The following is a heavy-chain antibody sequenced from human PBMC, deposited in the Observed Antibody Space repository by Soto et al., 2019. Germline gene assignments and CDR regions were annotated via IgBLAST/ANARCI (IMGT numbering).Heavy chain of an antibody. CDR2: ISGSGGST. Sequence: EVQLLESGGGLVQPGGSLRLSCAAPGFTFSSYAMSWVRQAPGKGLEWVSAISGSGGSTYYADSVKGRFTISRDNSKNTLYLEMNSLRDEDTAVYYCAKGGGMLERALDYWGQGTLVTVSS. J-gene: IGHJ4*02. V-gene: IGHV3-23*01. D-gene: IGHD1-1*01. CDR1: GFTFSSYA. CDR3: AKGGGMLERALDY.